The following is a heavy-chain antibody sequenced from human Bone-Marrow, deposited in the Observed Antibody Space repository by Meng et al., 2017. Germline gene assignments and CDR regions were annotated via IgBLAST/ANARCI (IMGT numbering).Heavy chain of an antibody. CDR3: AGGVRRYCNGGSCLYNWFDP. CDR1: GSSSISVYY. D-gene: IGHD2-15*01. V-gene: IGHV4-38-2*01. Sequence: SQLLSPPGPLPGSSSISVYYWGWIRQPPGKGLEWMGCIFHSGSTYYNPSLKSRVTISVATSKNQLSLKLSSVTGADTAVDYCAGGVRRYCNGGSCLYNWFDPWGQGTLVTVSS. CDR2: IFHSGST. J-gene: IGHJ5*02.